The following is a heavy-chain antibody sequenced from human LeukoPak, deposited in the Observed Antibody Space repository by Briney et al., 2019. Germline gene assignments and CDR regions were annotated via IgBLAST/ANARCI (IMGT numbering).Heavy chain of an antibody. Sequence: GGSLRLSCAASGFTFSSYGMHWVRQAPGKGLVWVAVISYDGSSKYYADSVKGRFTISRDNSKNTLYLQMNSLRAEDTAVYYCAKDVRIAVTWFDYWGQGTLVTVSS. CDR1: GFTFSSYG. V-gene: IGHV3-30*18. D-gene: IGHD6-19*01. CDR2: ISYDGSSK. CDR3: AKDVRIAVTWFDY. J-gene: IGHJ4*02.